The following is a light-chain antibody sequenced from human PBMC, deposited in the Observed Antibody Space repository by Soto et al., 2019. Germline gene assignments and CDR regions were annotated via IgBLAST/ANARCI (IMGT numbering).Light chain of an antibody. CDR1: QSISSY. Sequence: DIQMTQSPSSLSASVGDRVTITWRASQSISSYLNWYQQKPGKAPKLLIYAASSLQSGVPSRFSGSGSGTEFTLTISSLQPDDFATYYCQQYKSHRRTFGQGTKVDI. J-gene: IGKJ1*01. CDR3: QQYKSHRRT. V-gene: IGKV1-39*01. CDR2: AAS.